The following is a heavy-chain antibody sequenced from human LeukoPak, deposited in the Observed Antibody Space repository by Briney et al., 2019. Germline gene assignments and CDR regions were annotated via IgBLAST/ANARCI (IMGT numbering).Heavy chain of an antibody. V-gene: IGHV4-59*13. CDR3: ARGYGYNSEY. CDR1: GDAISSFY. Sequence: SETLSLTCTVSGDAISSFYWNWIRQPPGKGLEWIGCIHYGSTEYTPSIESRVTTSVDTSKNQFSLKLTSVTAADTAVYYCARGYGYNSEYWGQGIVVTVSP. CDR2: IHYGST. D-gene: IGHD5-24*01. J-gene: IGHJ4*02.